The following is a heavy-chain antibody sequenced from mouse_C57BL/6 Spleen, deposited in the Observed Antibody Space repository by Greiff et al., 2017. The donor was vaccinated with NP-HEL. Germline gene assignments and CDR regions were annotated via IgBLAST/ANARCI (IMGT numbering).Heavy chain of an antibody. CDR2: INPGSGGT. CDR1: GYAFTNYL. D-gene: IGHD2-5*01. V-gene: IGHV1-54*01. J-gene: IGHJ2*01. Sequence: VQGVESGAELVRPGTSVKVSCKASGYAFTNYLIEWVKQRPGQGLEWIGVINPGSGGTNYNEKFKGKATLTADKSSSTAYMQLSSLTSEDSAVYFCARPAYYSNYGDYWGQGTTLTVSS. CDR3: ARPAYYSNYGDY.